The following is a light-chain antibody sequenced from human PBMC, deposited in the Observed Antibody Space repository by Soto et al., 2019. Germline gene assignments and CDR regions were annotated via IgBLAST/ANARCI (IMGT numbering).Light chain of an antibody. V-gene: IGKV3-20*01. J-gene: IGKJ4*01. CDR2: GAS. Sequence: EIVLTQSPGTLSLSPGDRVTLSCRASQSVSSSYLAWYQQKPGQAPRLLIYGASSRATGIPDRFSGSGSGTDFTLTISRLEPEDFALYYCQQYGSSSLTFGGGTKVEIK. CDR3: QQYGSSSLT. CDR1: QSVSSSY.